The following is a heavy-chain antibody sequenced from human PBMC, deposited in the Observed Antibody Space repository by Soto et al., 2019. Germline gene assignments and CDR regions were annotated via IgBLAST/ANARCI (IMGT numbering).Heavy chain of an antibody. CDR1: GYSFTSYW. CDR2: IDPSDSYT. J-gene: IGHJ6*02. CDR3: ARHPRDGYYYYGMDV. V-gene: IGHV5-10-1*01. Sequence: GESLKISCKGSGYSFTSYWISWVRQMPGKGLEWMGRIDPSDSYTNYSPSFQGHVTISADKSISTAYLQWSSLKASDTAMYYCARHPRDGYYYYGMDVWGQGTTVTVSS.